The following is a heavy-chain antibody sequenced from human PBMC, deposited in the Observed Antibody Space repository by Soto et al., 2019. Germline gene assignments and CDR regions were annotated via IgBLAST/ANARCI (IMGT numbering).Heavy chain of an antibody. CDR1: GDTFSSYT. D-gene: IGHD2-21*02. J-gene: IGHJ6*02. Sequence: QVQLVQSGAEVKKPGSSVKVSCRASGDTFSSYTVNWVRQAPGRGVEWLGRIIPVLGTTDYAQKFKGRVTITADKSTNIVYMELSSLRSEDRAVYYCARRRYCGYDCYHKHYYGMDVWGQGTTVTVAS. CDR3: ARRRYCGYDCYHKHYYGMDV. CDR2: IIPVLGTT. V-gene: IGHV1-69*08.